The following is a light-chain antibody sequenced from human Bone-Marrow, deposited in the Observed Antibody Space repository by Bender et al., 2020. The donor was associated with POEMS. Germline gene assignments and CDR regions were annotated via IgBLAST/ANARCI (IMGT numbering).Light chain of an antibody. V-gene: IGLV3-21*02. CDR3: QVWDNSSDQPVV. J-gene: IGLJ1*01. CDR2: DDC. Sequence: SYVLTQAPSVSVAPGQTATLTCGGNNIGRRSVYWYQQRPGQAPVLVVCDDCDRPSGIPERFSGSNSGNTATLTISRVEAGDEADYYCQVWDNSSDQPVVFGTGTQVTVL. CDR1: NIGRRS.